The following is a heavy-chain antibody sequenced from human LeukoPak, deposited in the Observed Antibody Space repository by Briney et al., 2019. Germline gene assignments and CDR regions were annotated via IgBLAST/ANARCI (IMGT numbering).Heavy chain of an antibody. V-gene: IGHV3-23*01. CDR1: GFTFSRNA. CDR3: ARDGSGRVPEMSAPDY. J-gene: IGHJ4*02. D-gene: IGHD3-10*01. Sequence: PGGSLRLSCAASGFTFSRNAMSWVRQAPGKGLEWVSSISGSGGSTFYANSVKGRFTISRDNSKNTLYPQRNSLRAEDTAVYYCARDGSGRVPEMSAPDYWGQGTLVTVSS. CDR2: ISGSGGST.